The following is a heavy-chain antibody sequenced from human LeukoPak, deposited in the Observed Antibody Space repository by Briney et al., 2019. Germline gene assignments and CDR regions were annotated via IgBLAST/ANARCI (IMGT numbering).Heavy chain of an antibody. CDR3: ARERTSGWDAFDF. D-gene: IGHD6-19*01. J-gene: IGHJ4*02. V-gene: IGHV3-74*01. CDR2: INSVGSST. CDR1: GFTFSSFW. Sequence: GGSLRLSCAASGFTFSSFWMHWVGQAPGKGLVWVSRINSVGSSTSYADSVKGRFTISRDNAKNTLYLKMNSLRAEDTAVYYCARERTSGWDAFDFWGQGTLVTVSS.